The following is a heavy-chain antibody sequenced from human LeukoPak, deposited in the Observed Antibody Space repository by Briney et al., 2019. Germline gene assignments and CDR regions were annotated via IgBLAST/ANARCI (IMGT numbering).Heavy chain of an antibody. CDR1: GFTFSSYG. D-gene: IGHD6-13*01. Sequence: GGSLRLSCAASGFTFSSYGMHWVRQAPGKGLEWVADIWNDGSKTYYADSVKGRLTISRDNSKNTLYLQIDSLRAEDTAVYYCAREHYLTTPYTSGWLYYFDYWGQGTLVTVSS. CDR3: AREHYLTTPYTSGWLYYFDY. J-gene: IGHJ4*02. V-gene: IGHV3-33*01. CDR2: IWNDGSKT.